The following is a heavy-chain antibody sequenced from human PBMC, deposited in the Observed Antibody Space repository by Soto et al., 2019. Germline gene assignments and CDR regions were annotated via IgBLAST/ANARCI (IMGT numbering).Heavy chain of an antibody. V-gene: IGHV5-51*01. CDR3: ARLVAYMDV. Sequence: PGETLKISCKRSGYSFTSYWIGWVRQMPRKGLEWMAIIYPGDSDTRDSPSFQGQVTISADKSISTAYLQWSSLKASDTAMYYCARLVAYMDVWGKGTTVTVSS. J-gene: IGHJ6*03. CDR2: IYPGDSDT. CDR1: GYSFTSYW.